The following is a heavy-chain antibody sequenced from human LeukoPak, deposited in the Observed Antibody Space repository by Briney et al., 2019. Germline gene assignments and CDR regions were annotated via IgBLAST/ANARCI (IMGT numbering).Heavy chain of an antibody. CDR2: ISGSGGST. CDR3: AKFGSRGLVSPFDY. J-gene: IGHJ4*02. V-gene: IGHV3-23*01. Sequence: PGGSLRLSCAASGFTFRQYAMSWVRQAPGKELEWVSAISGSGGSTYYADSVKGRFTISRDNSKNTLYLQMNSLRAEDTAVYYCAKFGSRGLVSPFDYWGQGTLVTVSS. CDR1: GFTFRQYA. D-gene: IGHD3-10*01.